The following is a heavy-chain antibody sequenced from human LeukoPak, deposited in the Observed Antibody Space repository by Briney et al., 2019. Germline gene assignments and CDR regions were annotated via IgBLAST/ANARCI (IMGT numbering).Heavy chain of an antibody. J-gene: IGHJ4*02. D-gene: IGHD3-22*01. Sequence: SETLSLTCTVSGGSISSYYWSWIRQPPGKGLEWIGYIYYSGSTNYNPSLKSRVTISVDTSKNQFSLKLSSVTAADTAVYYCARGRGSYYYDSSGYYDYWGQGTLVTVSS. CDR2: IYYSGST. V-gene: IGHV4-59*01. CDR3: ARGRGSYYYDSSGYYDY. CDR1: GGSISSYY.